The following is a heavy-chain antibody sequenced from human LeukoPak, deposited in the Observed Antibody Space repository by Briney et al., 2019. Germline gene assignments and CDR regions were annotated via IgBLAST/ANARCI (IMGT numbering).Heavy chain of an antibody. Sequence: ASVKVSCKASGYTFTSYYMHWVRQAPGQGLEWMGIINPSGGSTSYAQKFQGRVTMTRDMSTSTAYMELSSLRSEDTAVYYCARGGEGSGTPAAFDIWGQGTMVTVSS. J-gene: IGHJ3*02. D-gene: IGHD3-10*01. CDR3: ARGGEGSGTPAAFDI. CDR1: GYTFTSYY. CDR2: INPSGGST. V-gene: IGHV1-46*01.